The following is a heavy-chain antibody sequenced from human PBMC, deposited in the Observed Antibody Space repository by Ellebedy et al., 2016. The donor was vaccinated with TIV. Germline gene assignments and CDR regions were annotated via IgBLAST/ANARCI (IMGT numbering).Heavy chain of an antibody. CDR3: ARDPISGGE. Sequence: MPSETLSLTCTVSGGSISSSVYYWGWIRQPPGRGLEWIGSIYYSGSTHYNPSLKSQITISLDTAKNQFSLRLDSVTAADTAVYYCARDPISGGEWGQGTLVTVSS. V-gene: IGHV4-39*07. CDR2: IYYSGST. CDR1: GGSISSSVYY. J-gene: IGHJ4*02. D-gene: IGHD3-10*01.